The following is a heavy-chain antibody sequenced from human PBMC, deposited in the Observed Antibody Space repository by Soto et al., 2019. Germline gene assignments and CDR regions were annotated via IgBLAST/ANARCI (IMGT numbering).Heavy chain of an antibody. CDR1: GGTFSSYA. V-gene: IGHV1-69*13. CDR3: ARAPRTYDSSGYLDY. J-gene: IGHJ4*02. CDR2: IIPIFGTA. D-gene: IGHD3-22*01. Sequence: SVKVSCKXSGGTFSSYAISWVRQAPGQGLEWMGGIIPIFGTANYAQKFQGRVTITADESTSTAYMELSSLRSEDTAVYYCARAPRTYDSSGYLDYWGQGTLVTVSS.